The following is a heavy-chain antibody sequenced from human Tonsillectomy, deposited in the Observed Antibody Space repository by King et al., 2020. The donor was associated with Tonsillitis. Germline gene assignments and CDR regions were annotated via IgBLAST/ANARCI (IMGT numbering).Heavy chain of an antibody. V-gene: IGHV3-23*04. CDR2: ISGSGGST. CDR3: AKDRVAYDYVWGSYRYHYNMDV. Sequence: VQLVESGGGLVQPGGSLRLSCAASGFTFSSYAMSWVRQAPGKGLDWVSAISGSGGSTYYADSVKGRFTISRDNSKNTLSLQMNSLRAEDTAVYFCAKDRVAYDYVWGSYRYHYNMDVWGQGTTVTVSS. J-gene: IGHJ6*02. D-gene: IGHD3-16*02. CDR1: GFTFSSYA.